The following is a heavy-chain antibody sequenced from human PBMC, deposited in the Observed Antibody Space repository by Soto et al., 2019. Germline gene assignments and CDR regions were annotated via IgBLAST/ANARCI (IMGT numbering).Heavy chain of an antibody. V-gene: IGHV4-34*01. Sequence: QVQLQQWGAGLLKPSETLSLTCAVYGGSFSGYYWSWIRQPPGKGLGWIGEINHSASTNYNPPIKSRVTISVDTSTNQFSLKLSSVTAADTAVYYCARKKGHRIPFDYWGQGTLVTVSS. J-gene: IGHJ4*02. CDR3: ARKKGHRIPFDY. CDR1: GGSFSGYY. CDR2: INHSAST.